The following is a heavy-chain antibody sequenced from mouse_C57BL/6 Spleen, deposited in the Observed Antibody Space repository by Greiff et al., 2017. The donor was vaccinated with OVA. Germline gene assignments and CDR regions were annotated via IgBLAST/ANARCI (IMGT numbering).Heavy chain of an antibody. D-gene: IGHD2-4*01. CDR3: ARRDYPYYYAMDY. J-gene: IGHJ4*01. CDR1: GYTFTSYW. CDR2: IYPGSGST. Sequence: QVHVKQPGAELVKPGASVKMSCKASGYTFTSYWITWVKQRPGQGLEWIGDIYPGSGSTNYNEKFKSKATLTVDTSSSTAYMQLSSLTSEDSAVYYCARRDYPYYYAMDYWGQGTSVTVSS. V-gene: IGHV1-55*01.